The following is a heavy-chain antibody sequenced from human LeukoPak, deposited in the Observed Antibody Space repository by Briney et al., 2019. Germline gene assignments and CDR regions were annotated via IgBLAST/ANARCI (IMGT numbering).Heavy chain of an antibody. D-gene: IGHD5-24*01. V-gene: IGHV1-69*04. CDR1: VGTFSSYA. CDR3: AIDLGMATIGYAFDI. J-gene: IGHJ3*02. CDR2: IIPILGIA. Sequence: SVKVSCKDSVGTFSSYAISWVRQAPGHGLEWMGRIIPILGIANYAQKFQGRVTITADKSTSTAYMELSSLRSEDTAVYYCAIDLGMATIGYAFDIWGQGTMVTVSS.